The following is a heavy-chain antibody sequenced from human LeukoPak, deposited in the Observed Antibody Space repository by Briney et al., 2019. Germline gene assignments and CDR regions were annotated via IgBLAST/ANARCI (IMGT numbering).Heavy chain of an antibody. CDR3: ARDEAAADPYYFDY. CDR1: GFTFSNYW. V-gene: IGHV3-74*01. CDR2: INTEGSSTST. D-gene: IGHD6-13*01. Sequence: PGGSLRLSCAASGFTFSNYWMHWVRQAPGKGLVWVSRINTEGSSTSTSYADSVKGRFTISRDNAKNTLYLQMNSLRAEDTAVYYCARDEAAADPYYFDYWGQGTLVTVSS. J-gene: IGHJ4*02.